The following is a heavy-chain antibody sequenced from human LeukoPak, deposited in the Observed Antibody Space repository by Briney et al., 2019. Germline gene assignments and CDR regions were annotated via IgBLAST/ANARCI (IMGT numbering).Heavy chain of an antibody. Sequence: SETLSLTCSVSSDSLGSFYWSWLRQPPGKGLEWIGHVSYSGDTNYIPSLKSRVTLSVDTSKNQFSLKLSSVTAADTAVYYCAGILEWSGVYWGQGTLVTVSS. CDR3: AGILEWSGVY. D-gene: IGHD3-3*01. CDR1: SDSLGSFY. J-gene: IGHJ4*02. CDR2: VSYSGDT. V-gene: IGHV4-59*08.